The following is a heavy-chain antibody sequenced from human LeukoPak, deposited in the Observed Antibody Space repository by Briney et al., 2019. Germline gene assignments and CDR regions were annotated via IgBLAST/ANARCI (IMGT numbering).Heavy chain of an antibody. CDR1: GFTFSSYS. D-gene: IGHD5-24*01. CDR3: ARARRDGYNTPPDY. V-gene: IGHV3-21*01. CDR2: ISSSSSYI. J-gene: IGHJ4*02. Sequence: PGGSLRLSCAASGFTFSSYSMNWVRQAPGQGLEWVSSISSSSSYIYYADSVKGRFTISRDNAKNSLYLQMNSLRAEDTAVYYCARARRDGYNTPPDYWGQGTLVTVSS.